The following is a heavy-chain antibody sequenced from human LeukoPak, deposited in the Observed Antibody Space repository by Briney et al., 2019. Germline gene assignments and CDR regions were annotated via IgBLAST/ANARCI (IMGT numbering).Heavy chain of an antibody. J-gene: IGHJ6*02. CDR3: ASRDYYGSGAYYYGMDV. CDR2: IYYSGST. V-gene: IGHV4-59*08. CDR1: GGSISSYY. D-gene: IGHD3-10*01. Sequence: SETLSLTCTVSGGSISSYYWSWIRQPPGKGLEWVGYIYYSGSTNYNPSLKSRVTISVDTSKNQFSLKLSPVTAADTAVYYCASRDYYGSGAYYYGMDVWGQGTTDTVSS.